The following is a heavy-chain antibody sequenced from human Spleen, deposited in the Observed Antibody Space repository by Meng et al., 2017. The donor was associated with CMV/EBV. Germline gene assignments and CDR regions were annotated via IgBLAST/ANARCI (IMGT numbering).Heavy chain of an antibody. V-gene: IGHV3-30*04. CDR1: GFSFSNYA. CDR2: ISYDGSNK. J-gene: IGHJ6*02. CDR3: ARDGDCSITGCYGAAGRSNYYNKGLDV. D-gene: IGHD2-2*01. Sequence: GGSLRLSCAASGFSFSNYAMHWVRQAPGKGLEWLAIISYDGSNKYYADSVEGRFTISRDNPNNALHLQMTSLRAEDTAVYYCARDGDCSITGCYGAAGRSNYYNKGLDVWGQGTTVTVSS.